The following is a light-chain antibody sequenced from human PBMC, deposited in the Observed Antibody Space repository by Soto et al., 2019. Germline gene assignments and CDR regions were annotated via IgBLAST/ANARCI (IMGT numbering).Light chain of an antibody. Sequence: QLVLTQSPSASASLGASVKLTCTLSSEHSLYAIAWHQQQPAKGPRYLMKLNSDGSHTKGDGIPDRFSGSSSGTERYLTISSLQSEDEADYYCQTWGTGIEAVFGGGTKLTVL. J-gene: IGLJ2*01. CDR3: QTWGTGIEAV. CDR1: SEHSLYA. V-gene: IGLV4-69*01. CDR2: LNSDGSH.